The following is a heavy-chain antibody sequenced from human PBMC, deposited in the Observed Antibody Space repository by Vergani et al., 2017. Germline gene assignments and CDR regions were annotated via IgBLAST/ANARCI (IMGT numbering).Heavy chain of an antibody. CDR1: GFTFNQYG. V-gene: IGHV3-33*01. D-gene: IGHD1-14*01. Sequence: QEQLLQSGGGVVQPGRSLRLSCAASGFTFNQYGMHWVRQAPGKGLEWVAVTWYDGNNKQYADSVKGRFTISRENSKSTMYLQMNSLRDEDTGVYYCARDLRLLYNRFDPWGQGTLVTVSS. CDR3: ARDLRLLYNRFDP. J-gene: IGHJ5*02. CDR2: TWYDGNNK.